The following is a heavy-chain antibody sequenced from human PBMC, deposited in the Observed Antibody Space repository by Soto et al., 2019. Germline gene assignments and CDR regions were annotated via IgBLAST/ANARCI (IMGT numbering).Heavy chain of an antibody. CDR2: ISGSGGST. CDR3: AKNGQWLELLNWFDP. V-gene: IGHV3-23*01. CDR1: GFAFSSYA. Sequence: GGSLRLSCAASGFAFSSYAMSWVRQAPGKGLEWVSGISGSGGSTYYPDSMKGRFSISRDNSKNTLYLQMNSLRAEDTAVYYCAKNGQWLELLNWFDPWGQGTLVTVSS. J-gene: IGHJ5*02. D-gene: IGHD6-19*01.